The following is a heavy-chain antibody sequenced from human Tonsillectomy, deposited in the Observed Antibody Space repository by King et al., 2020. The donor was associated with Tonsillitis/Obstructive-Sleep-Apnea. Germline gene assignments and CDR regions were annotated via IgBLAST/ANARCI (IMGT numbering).Heavy chain of an antibody. CDR1: GGSISSYY. Sequence: QVQLQESGPGLVKPSETLSLTCTVSGGSISSYYWSWIRQPPGKGLEWIGYIYYSGSTNYNPSLKSLVTISVDTSKNQFSLKLSSVTAADTAVYYCASPGIAVEGYDYWGQGTLVTVSS. V-gene: IGHV4-59*08. CDR2: IYYSGST. D-gene: IGHD6-19*01. J-gene: IGHJ4*02. CDR3: ASPGIAVEGYDY.